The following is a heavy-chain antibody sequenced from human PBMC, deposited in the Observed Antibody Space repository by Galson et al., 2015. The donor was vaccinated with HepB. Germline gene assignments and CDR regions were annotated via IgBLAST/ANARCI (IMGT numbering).Heavy chain of an antibody. CDR1: GFTFSSYA. J-gene: IGHJ4*02. D-gene: IGHD3-22*01. Sequence: SLRLSCAASGFTFSSYAMHWVRQAPGKGLKWVAVISYDGSNKYYAASVKGRFTISRDNSKNTLYLQMNSLRAEDTAVYYCARVPVTYYYDSSGYWMDYWGQGTLVTVSS. CDR2: ISYDGSNK. V-gene: IGHV3-30*04. CDR3: ARVPVTYYYDSSGYWMDY.